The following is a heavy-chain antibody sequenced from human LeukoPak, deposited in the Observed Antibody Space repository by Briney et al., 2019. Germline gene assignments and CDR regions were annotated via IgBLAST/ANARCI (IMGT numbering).Heavy chain of an antibody. Sequence: GGSLRLSCAASGFTFSSYWMHWVRQAPGKGLVWVSRINTDGSSTSYADSVKGRFTISRDNAKNTLYLQMNSLKTEDTAVYYCTTDSRFGVVDYWGQGTLVTVSS. CDR3: TTDSRFGVVDY. D-gene: IGHD3-3*01. V-gene: IGHV3-74*01. J-gene: IGHJ4*02. CDR2: INTDGSST. CDR1: GFTFSSYW.